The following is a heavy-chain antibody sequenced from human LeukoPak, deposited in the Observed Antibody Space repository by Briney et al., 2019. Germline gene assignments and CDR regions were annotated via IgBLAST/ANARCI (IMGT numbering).Heavy chain of an antibody. V-gene: IGHV3-23*01. J-gene: IGHJ3*01. Sequence: AGGSLRLSCTTSGFTFNNYAMSWVRQAPGKGLEWVSGISGSGDRTYYADSVKGQFTISRDNSKNTFYLQMNNVRAEDTAVYYCARMGSTYYYDSSNCQDAFDVWGQGTMVTVSS. D-gene: IGHD3-22*01. CDR1: GFTFNNYA. CDR3: ARMGSTYYYDSSNCQDAFDV. CDR2: ISGSGDRT.